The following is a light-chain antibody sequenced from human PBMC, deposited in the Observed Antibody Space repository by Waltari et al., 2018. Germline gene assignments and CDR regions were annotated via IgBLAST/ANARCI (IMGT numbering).Light chain of an antibody. CDR2: DVS. V-gene: IGLV2-14*03. J-gene: IGLJ2*01. Sequence: QSALTQPASVSGSPGQSITISCNGTSSDVGSYNYVSWYQQHPGKAPTRMIYDVSYRPSGVSNLFSCSKSANPASLTISGLQAEDEADYYCSSYITTNTLELFGGGTSLTVL. CDR1: SSDVGSYNY. CDR3: SSYITTNTLEL.